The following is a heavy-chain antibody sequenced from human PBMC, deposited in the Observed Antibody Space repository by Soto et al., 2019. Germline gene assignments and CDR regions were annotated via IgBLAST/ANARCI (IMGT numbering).Heavy chain of an antibody. V-gene: IGHV1-69*01. CDR1: GGTFSSYS. J-gene: IGHJ4*02. Sequence: QVQLVQSGAEVKKPGSSVKVSCKASGGTFSSYSINWVRQAPGQGLEWMGEIIPIFGTANYAQKCQGRVTMTADESTSTAYMELSSLRSEDTAVYYCARDGGRNSGGIDYWGQGTLVTVSS. D-gene: IGHD1-26*01. CDR2: IIPIFGTA. CDR3: ARDGGRNSGGIDY.